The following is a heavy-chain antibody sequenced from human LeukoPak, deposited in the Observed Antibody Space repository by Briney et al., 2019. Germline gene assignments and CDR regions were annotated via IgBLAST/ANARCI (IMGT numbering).Heavy chain of an antibody. V-gene: IGHV3-53*01. J-gene: IGHJ4*02. CDR1: GFTVSSNY. Sequence: PGGSLRLSCAASGFTVSSNYMSWVRQAPGKGLEWVSVIYSGGSTYYADSVRGRFTISRDNSKNTLYLQMNSLRAEDTAVYYCAKERSPVTDPYFDYWGQGTLVTVSS. CDR2: IYSGGST. D-gene: IGHD4-11*01. CDR3: AKERSPVTDPYFDY.